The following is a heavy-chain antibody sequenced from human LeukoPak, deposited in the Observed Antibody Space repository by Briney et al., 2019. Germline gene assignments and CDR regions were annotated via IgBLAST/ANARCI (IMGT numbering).Heavy chain of an antibody. J-gene: IGHJ4*02. CDR1: GGSFSGYY. D-gene: IGHD2-2*01. Sequence: SETLSLTCAVYGGSFSGYYWSWIRQPPGKGLEWIGEIYHSGSTNYNPSLKSRVTISVDKSKNQFSLKPSSVTAADTAVYYCARGIVPDYWGQGTLVTVSS. CDR3: ARGIVPDY. CDR2: IYHSGST. V-gene: IGHV4-34*01.